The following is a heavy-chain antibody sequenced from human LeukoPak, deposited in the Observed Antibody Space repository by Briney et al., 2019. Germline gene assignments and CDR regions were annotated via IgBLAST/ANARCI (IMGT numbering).Heavy chain of an antibody. D-gene: IGHD3-22*01. CDR3: ARASPHYYDSSGYHNWFDP. Sequence: PSETLSLTCTVSGYSISSGYYWGWIRQPPGKGLEWIGSIYHSGSTYYNPSLKSRVNISVDTSKNQFSLKLCSVTAADTAVYYCARASPHYYDSSGYHNWFDPWGQGTLVTVSS. CDR2: IYHSGST. V-gene: IGHV4-38-2*02. J-gene: IGHJ5*02. CDR1: GYSISSGYY.